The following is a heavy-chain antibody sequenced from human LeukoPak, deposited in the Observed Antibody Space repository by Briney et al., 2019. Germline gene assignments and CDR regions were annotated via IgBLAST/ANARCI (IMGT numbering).Heavy chain of an antibody. V-gene: IGHV4-61*08. CDR3: AREGECSGGSCYSYGWFDP. CDR2: ISSSGT. D-gene: IGHD2-15*01. J-gene: IGHJ5*02. Sequence: PSETLSLTCTVSGGSVSSGGDYWSWIRQPPGKGLEWSGYISSSGTNYNPSLKSRVTISVDTSKNQFSLKLRSATTADTAIYYCAREGECSGGSCYSYGWFDPWGQGTLVTVSS. CDR1: GGSVSSGGDY.